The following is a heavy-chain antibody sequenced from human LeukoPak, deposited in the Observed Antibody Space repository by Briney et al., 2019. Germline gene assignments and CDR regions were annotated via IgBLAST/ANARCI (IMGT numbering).Heavy chain of an antibody. CDR2: IYYSGST. D-gene: IGHD5-24*01. J-gene: IGHJ4*02. V-gene: IGHV4-59*01. CDR3: ARVGERPEDYFDY. Sequence: SETLSLTCTVSGGSISSYYWSWIRQPPGKGLEWIGYIYYSGSTNYNPSLKSRVTISVDTSKNQFSLKLSSVTAADTAVYYCARVGERPEDYFDYWGQGTLVTVSS. CDR1: GGSISSYY.